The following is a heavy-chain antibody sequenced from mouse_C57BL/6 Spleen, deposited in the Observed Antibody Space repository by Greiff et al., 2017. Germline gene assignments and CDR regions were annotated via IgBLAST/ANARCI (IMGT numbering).Heavy chain of an antibody. J-gene: IGHJ2*01. V-gene: IGHV3-6*01. CDR2: ISYDGSN. CDR1: GYSITSGYY. D-gene: IGHD1-1*01. Sequence: EVQLVESGPGLVKPSQSLSLTCSVTGYSITSGYYWNWIRQFPGNKLEWMGYISYDGSNNYNPSLKNRISITRDTSKNQFFLKLNSVTTEDTATYDCARGGYYGSRDYWGQGTTLTVSS. CDR3: ARGGYYGSRDY.